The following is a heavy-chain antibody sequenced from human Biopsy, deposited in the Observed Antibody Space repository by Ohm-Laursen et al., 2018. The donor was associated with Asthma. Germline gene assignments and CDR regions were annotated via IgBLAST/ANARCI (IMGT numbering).Heavy chain of an antibody. CDR2: MSFDGRQT. V-gene: IGHV3-30*18. J-gene: IGHJ3*02. CDR1: GTPFGSYN. D-gene: IGHD3-3*01. CDR3: AKERYYDFWSGYPI. Sequence: SLRLSCAASGTPFGSYNMHWARQAPGKGLEWVAVMSFDGRQTYYADSVKGRFTISRDNSKNTLYLQMNSLRAEDTAVYYCAKERYYDFWSGYPIWGQGTMVTVSS.